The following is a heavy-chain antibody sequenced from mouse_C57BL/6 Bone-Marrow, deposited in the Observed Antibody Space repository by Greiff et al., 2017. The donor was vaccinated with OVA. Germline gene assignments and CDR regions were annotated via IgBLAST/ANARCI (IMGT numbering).Heavy chain of an antibody. D-gene: IGHD2-3*01. Sequence: EVQRVESGGGLVKPGGSLKLSCAASGFTFSSYAMSWVRQTPEKRLEWVATISDGGSYTYYPDNVKGRFTISRDNAKNNLYLQMSHLKSEDTAMYYCAREGWLLLYYYAMDYWGQGTSVTVSS. CDR3: AREGWLLLYYYAMDY. V-gene: IGHV5-4*01. CDR1: GFTFSSYA. CDR2: ISDGGSYT. J-gene: IGHJ4*01.